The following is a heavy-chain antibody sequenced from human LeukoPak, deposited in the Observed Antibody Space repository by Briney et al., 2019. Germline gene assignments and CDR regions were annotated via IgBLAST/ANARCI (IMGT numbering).Heavy chain of an antibody. Sequence: PGGSLRLSCAASGFTFSSYSMNWVRQAPGKGLEWVSSISSSSYIYYADSVKGRFTISRDNAKNSLYLQMNSLRAEDTAVYYCAKEQLWTLYNWFDPWGQGTLVTVSS. CDR3: AKEQLWTLYNWFDP. V-gene: IGHV3-21*01. D-gene: IGHD5-18*01. CDR2: ISSSSYI. CDR1: GFTFSSYS. J-gene: IGHJ5*02.